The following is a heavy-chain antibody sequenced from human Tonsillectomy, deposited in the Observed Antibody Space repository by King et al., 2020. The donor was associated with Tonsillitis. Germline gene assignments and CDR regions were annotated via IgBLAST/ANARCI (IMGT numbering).Heavy chain of an antibody. CDR1: GDSIDSSY. CDR2: VYYRGNS. CDR3: ARERLIMGAALFDF. Sequence: QVQLQESGPGLVKPSETLSLTCSVSGDSIDSSYWSWIRQTPGKGLEWIGFVYYRGNSNYNPSLQSRVTISVDTSKKQFSLKLTSVTAADTAVYYCARERLIMGAALFDFWGQGALVTVSS. D-gene: IGHD1-26*01. J-gene: IGHJ4*02. V-gene: IGHV4-59*01.